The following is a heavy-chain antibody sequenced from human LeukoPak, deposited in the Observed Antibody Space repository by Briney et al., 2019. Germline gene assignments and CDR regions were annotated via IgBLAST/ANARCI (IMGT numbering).Heavy chain of an antibody. CDR2: INPSGGST. D-gene: IGHD4-17*01. J-gene: IGHJ3*02. V-gene: IGHV1-46*01. CDR3: ARTKKTTGAFDI. CDR1: GYAFTGYY. Sequence: ASVKVSCKASGYAFTGYYMHWVRQAPGQGLEWMGIINPSGGSTSYAQKFQGRVTMTRDTSTSTVYMELSSLRSEDTAVYYCARTKKTTGAFDIWGQGTMVTVSS.